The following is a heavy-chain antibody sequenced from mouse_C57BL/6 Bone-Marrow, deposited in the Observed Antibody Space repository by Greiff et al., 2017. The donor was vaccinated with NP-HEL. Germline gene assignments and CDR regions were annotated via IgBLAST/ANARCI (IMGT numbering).Heavy chain of an antibody. CDR3: TAYYGSSPVGDY. V-gene: IGHV6-3*01. CDR2: IRLKSDNYAT. Sequence: EVMLVESGGGLVQPGGSMKLSCVASGFTFSNYWMNWVRQSPEKGLEWVAQIRLKSDNYATHYAESLQCRFTISIADSKSSVYLQMNNLRAEDTGIYYCTAYYGSSPVGDYWGQGTSVTVSS. J-gene: IGHJ4*01. D-gene: IGHD1-1*01. CDR1: GFTFSNYW.